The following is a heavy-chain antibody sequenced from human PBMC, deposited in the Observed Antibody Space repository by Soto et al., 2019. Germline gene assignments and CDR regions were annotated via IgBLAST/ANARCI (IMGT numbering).Heavy chain of an antibody. J-gene: IGHJ6*03. D-gene: IGHD1-26*01. V-gene: IGHV3-66*01. CDR3: ARGELAPGSFLHYMDV. CDR2: IYSGGST. Sequence: GGSLRLSCAASGFTVSSNYMSWVRQAPGKGLEWVSVIYSGGSTYYADSVKGRFTISRDNSKNTLYLQMNSLRAEDTAVYYCARGELAPGSFLHYMDVWGKGTTVTVSS. CDR1: GFTVSSNY.